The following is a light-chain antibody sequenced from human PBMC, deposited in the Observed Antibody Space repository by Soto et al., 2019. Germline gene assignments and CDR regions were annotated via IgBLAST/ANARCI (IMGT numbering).Light chain of an antibody. CDR2: EVT. CDR3: GSKAGSDKHVV. V-gene: IGLV2-8*01. Sequence: QSALTQPPSASGSPGQSVTLSRCGISSDIRDSNYVSWYQQHPGKAPKLVVSEVTKRPSGVPDRFSGSRSGTTAFLTISGLQTEDEADYYCGSKAGSDKHVVFGGGTQLTVL. J-gene: IGLJ2*01. CDR1: SSDIRDSNY.